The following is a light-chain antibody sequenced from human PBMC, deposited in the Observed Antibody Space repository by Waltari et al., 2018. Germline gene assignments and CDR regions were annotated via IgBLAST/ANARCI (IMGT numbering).Light chain of an antibody. J-gene: IGKJ3*01. CDR2: RAS. Sequence: QMTQSPSSLSASVGDRVTITCRASQGISNWLAWYQQKPGKAPKLLIYRASNLETEVPSRFGGSGSGTDFSLTISSLQPEDIATYYCQQHDNSPFTFGPGTKLDIK. CDR1: QGISNW. CDR3: QQHDNSPFT. V-gene: IGKV1-33*01.